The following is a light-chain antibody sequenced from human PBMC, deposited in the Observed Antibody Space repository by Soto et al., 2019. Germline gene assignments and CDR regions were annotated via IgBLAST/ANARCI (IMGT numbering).Light chain of an antibody. CDR1: SSNIGAGYD. CDR3: QSYDSALSAVV. Sequence: QSVLTQPPSVSGAPGQSVAISCTGSSSNIGAGYDVHWYQHLPGRAPKLLIYANNNRPSGVPDRFSGSKSGTSASLAITGLQAEDEAHYYCQSYDSALSAVVFGGGTQLTVL. CDR2: ANN. V-gene: IGLV1-40*01. J-gene: IGLJ2*01.